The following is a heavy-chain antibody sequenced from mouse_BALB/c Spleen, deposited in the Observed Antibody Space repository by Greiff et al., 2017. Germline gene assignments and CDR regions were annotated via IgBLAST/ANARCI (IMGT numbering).Heavy chain of an antibody. Sequence: EVMLVESGGGLVQPGGSLRLSCATSGFTFTDYYMSWVRQPPGKALEWLGFIRNKANGYTTEYSASVKGRFTISRDNSQSILYLQMNTLRAEDSATYYCAREVRPLAYWGQGTLVTVSA. CDR2: IRNKANGYTT. V-gene: IGHV7-3*02. D-gene: IGHD1-2*01. J-gene: IGHJ3*01. CDR3: AREVRPLAY. CDR1: GFTFTDYY.